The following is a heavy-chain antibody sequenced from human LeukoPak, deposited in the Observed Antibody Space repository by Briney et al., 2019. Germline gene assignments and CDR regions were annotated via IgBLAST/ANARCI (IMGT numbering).Heavy chain of an antibody. D-gene: IGHD3-3*01. J-gene: IGHJ6*02. CDR1: GFTFSSYS. CDR2: ISSSSSYI. Sequence: GGSLRLSCAASGFTFSSYSMNWVRQAPGKGLEWVSSISSSSSYIYYADSVKGRFTISRDNAKNSLYLQMNSLRAEDTAVYYCARGPPSGPGPWERYYDFWSTHSGGGMDVWSQGTTVTVSS. CDR3: ARGPPSGPGPWERYYDFWSTHSGGGMDV. V-gene: IGHV3-21*01.